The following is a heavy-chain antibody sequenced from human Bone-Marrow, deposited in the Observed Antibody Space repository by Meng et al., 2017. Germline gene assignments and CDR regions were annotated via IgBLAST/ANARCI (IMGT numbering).Heavy chain of an antibody. Sequence: QLQLQQCAALLLHPSALPSLTSAAHGGAVSAYYLAWTRQPPGKGLECIGEINHIGNTNYNPSLKSRVTISVDTSKNQFSLKLSAVTAADTAVYYCVRARGIAVAEPWDYWGQGTLVTVSS. CDR1: GGAVSAYY. D-gene: IGHD6-19*01. CDR3: VRARGIAVAEPWDY. CDR2: INHIGNT. J-gene: IGHJ4*02. V-gene: IGHV4-34*01.